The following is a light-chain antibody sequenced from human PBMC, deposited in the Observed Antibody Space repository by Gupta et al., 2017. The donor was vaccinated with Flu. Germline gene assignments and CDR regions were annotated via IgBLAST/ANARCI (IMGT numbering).Light chain of an antibody. V-gene: IGKV1-33*01. CDR1: QDISNY. Sequence: GDRVTITCQASQDISNYLKWYQQKPGKAPKLLIYDASNFETGVPSRFSGSGSGTDFTVTISSLQPEDIATDYCQQYDNLPWTFGQGTKVEIK. CDR3: QQYDNLPWT. J-gene: IGKJ1*01. CDR2: DAS.